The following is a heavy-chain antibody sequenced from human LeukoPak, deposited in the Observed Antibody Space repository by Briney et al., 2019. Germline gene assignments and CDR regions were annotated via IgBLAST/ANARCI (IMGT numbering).Heavy chain of an antibody. V-gene: IGHV1-24*01. CDR3: ATDQDDFWSGLPNF. CDR1: GYTLTELS. CDR2: FDPEDGET. J-gene: IGHJ4*02. Sequence: GASVKVSCKVSGYTLTELSMHWVRQAPGKGLEWMGGFDPEDGETIYAQKFQGRVTMTEDTSTDTAYMELSSLRSEDTAVYYCATDQDDFWSGLPNFWGQGTLVTVSS. D-gene: IGHD3-3*01.